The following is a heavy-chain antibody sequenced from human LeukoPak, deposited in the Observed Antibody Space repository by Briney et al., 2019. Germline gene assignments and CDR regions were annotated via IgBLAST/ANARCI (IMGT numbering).Heavy chain of an antibody. CDR3: ATIIAVGYYFDY. CDR1: GYHFKNYW. V-gene: IGHV5-51*03. Sequence: GGAPEISRQCPGYHFKNYWIGLGRQLPGKGLEWMGIIYPGDSDTRYSPSFQGQVTISADKSISTAYVQWSSLKASDTAMYDCATIIAVGYYFDYWGQGTLVTVSS. J-gene: IGHJ4*02. CDR2: IYPGDSDT. D-gene: IGHD6-19*01.